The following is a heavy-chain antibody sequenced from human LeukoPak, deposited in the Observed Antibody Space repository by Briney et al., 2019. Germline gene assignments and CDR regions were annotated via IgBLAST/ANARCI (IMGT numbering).Heavy chain of an antibody. Sequence: SETLSLTCAVYGGSFSGYYWSWIRQPPGKGLEWIGEINHSGSTNYNPSLKSRVTISVDTSKNQFSLKLSSVTAADTAVYYCARRWDYDYVWGSYRPYYFDYWGQGTLVTVSS. CDR2: INHSGST. D-gene: IGHD3-16*02. CDR1: GGSFSGYY. J-gene: IGHJ4*02. CDR3: ARRWDYDYVWGSYRPYYFDY. V-gene: IGHV4-34*01.